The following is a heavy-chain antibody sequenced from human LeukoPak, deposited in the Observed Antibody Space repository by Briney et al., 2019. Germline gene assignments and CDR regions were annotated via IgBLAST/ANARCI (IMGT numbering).Heavy chain of an antibody. J-gene: IGHJ3*02. CDR1: GYTFTGYY. CDR2: INPNSGGT. V-gene: IGHV1-2*02. D-gene: IGHD3/OR15-3a*01. Sequence: ASVKVSCKASGYTFTGYYMHWVRQAPGQGLEWMGWINPNSGGTNYAQKFQGRVTMTRNTSISTAYMELSSLRSEDTAVYYCARGEGTGHLGDAFDIWGQGTMVTVSS. CDR3: ARGEGTGHLGDAFDI.